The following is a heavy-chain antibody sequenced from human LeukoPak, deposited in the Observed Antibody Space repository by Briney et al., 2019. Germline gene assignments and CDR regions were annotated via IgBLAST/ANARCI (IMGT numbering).Heavy chain of an antibody. V-gene: IGHV1-69*04. J-gene: IGHJ4*02. CDR1: GGTFRSYA. Sequence: SVKVSCKASGGTFRSYAISWVRQAPGQGLEWMGRIIPILGIANYAQKFQGRVTITADKSTSTAYMELSSLRSEDTAVYYCAREGLDLASGDYWGQGTLVTVSS. CDR3: AREGLDLASGDY. CDR2: IIPILGIA. D-gene: IGHD3-10*01.